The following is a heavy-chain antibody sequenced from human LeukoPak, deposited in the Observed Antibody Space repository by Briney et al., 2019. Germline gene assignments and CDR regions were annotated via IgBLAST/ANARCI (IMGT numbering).Heavy chain of an antibody. CDR2: ISFSGANT. D-gene: IGHD3-16*02. Sequence: GGSLRLSCAASGFTFRDSAMSWVRQAPGKGLEWVSLISFSGANTYYADSVKGRFTVSRDNSKDTLYLQMNSLRAEDAAIYYCARDIELSAWGLGTMVTVSS. CDR3: ARDIELSA. J-gene: IGHJ3*01. CDR1: GFTFRDSA. V-gene: IGHV3-23*01.